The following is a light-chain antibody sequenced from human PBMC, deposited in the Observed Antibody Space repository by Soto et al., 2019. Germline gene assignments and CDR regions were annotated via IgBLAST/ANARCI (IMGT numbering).Light chain of an antibody. V-gene: IGKV3D-15*01. CDR3: QQRYNSWK. Sequence: EIEMTQSPATLSVSPGERATLSCRASQSVSSNLAWYQQKPCQAPRLIIYGASRRATGIPDRFSGSGSGTEFTLTISRVEPADFAVYYCQQRYNSWKFGQGPTL. J-gene: IGKJ1*01. CDR1: QSVSSN. CDR2: GAS.